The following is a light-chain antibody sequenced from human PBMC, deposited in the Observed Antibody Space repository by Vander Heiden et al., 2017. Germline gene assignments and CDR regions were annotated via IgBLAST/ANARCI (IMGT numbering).Light chain of an antibody. Sequence: NFMLTQPHPVSESAGKTVTISCTRSSGSIASSYVQWYQQRPGSSPTTMIYEDDQRISGVPDRFAVSIDSSSNSASLTISGLKTEDEADYYCQSYDSSNRVFGGGTKLTVL. J-gene: IGLJ3*02. CDR3: QSYDSSNRV. V-gene: IGLV6-57*01. CDR1: SGSIASSY. CDR2: EDD.